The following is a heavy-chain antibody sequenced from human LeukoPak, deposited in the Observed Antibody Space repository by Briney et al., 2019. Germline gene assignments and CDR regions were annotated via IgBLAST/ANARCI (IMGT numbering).Heavy chain of an antibody. V-gene: IGHV1-46*01. Sequence: ASVKVSCKASGYTFTSYYMHWVRQAPGQGLEWMGIINPSGGSTSYAQKFQGRVTMTRDMSTSTVYMELSSLRSEDTAVYYCAIIRRSIFGFDYWGQGTPVTVSS. D-gene: IGHD3-3*02. CDR2: INPSGGST. CDR1: GYTFTSYY. CDR3: AIIRRSIFGFDY. J-gene: IGHJ4*02.